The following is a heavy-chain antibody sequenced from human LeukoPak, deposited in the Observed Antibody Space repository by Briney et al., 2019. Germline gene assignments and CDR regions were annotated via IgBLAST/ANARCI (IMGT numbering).Heavy chain of an antibody. CDR1: GYSISSGYY. CDR2: IYHSGTT. CDR3: ARELGGGPNGGPNY. V-gene: IGHV4-38-2*02. Sequence: SETLSLTCAVSGYSISSGYYWGWIRQSPGKGLEWIGSIYHSGTTYYNPSLKSRVTVSVDRSRNQFSLNLTSVTAADTAVFYWARELGGGPNGGPNYGGRGT. D-gene: IGHD3-16*01. J-gene: IGHJ4*02.